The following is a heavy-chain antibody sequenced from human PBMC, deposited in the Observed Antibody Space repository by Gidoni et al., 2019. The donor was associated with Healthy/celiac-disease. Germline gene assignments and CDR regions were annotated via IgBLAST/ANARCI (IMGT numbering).Heavy chain of an antibody. D-gene: IGHD3-3*01. CDR3: AAGPYYDFWSGYRGGMDV. J-gene: IGHJ6*02. CDR1: GYSFTSYW. Sequence: EVQLVQSGAEVKKPGESLEISCKGSGYSFTSYWIGWVRQMPGKGLEWMGIIYPGDSDTRYSPSFQGQVTISADKSISTAYLQWSSLKASDTAMYYCAAGPYYDFWSGYRGGMDVWGQGTTVTVSS. V-gene: IGHV5-51*01. CDR2: IYPGDSDT.